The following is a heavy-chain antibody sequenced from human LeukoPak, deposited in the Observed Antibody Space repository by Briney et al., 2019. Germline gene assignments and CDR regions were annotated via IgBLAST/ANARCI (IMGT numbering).Heavy chain of an antibody. V-gene: IGHV1-69*13. J-gene: IGHJ3*02. CDR3: ARRGAYYYGSGSPGAFDI. CDR2: IIPIFGTA. Sequence: SVKVSCKASGGTFSSYAISWVRQAPGQWLEWMGGIIPIFGTANYAQKFQGRVTITADESTSTAYMELSSLRSEDTAVYYCARRGAYYYGSGSPGAFDIWGQGTMVTVSS. D-gene: IGHD3-10*01. CDR1: GGTFSSYA.